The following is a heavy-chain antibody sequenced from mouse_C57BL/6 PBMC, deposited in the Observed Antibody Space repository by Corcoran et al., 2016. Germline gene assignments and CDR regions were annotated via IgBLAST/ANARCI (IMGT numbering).Heavy chain of an antibody. Sequence: QIQLVQSGPELKKPGETVKISCKASGYTFTTYGMSWVTQAPGKGLKWMGWINTYSGVPTYAADFKGRFAFSLETSASTAYLQINNLKNEDTATYFCAREVLRRLACFAYWGQGTLVTVSA. V-gene: IGHV9-3*01. J-gene: IGHJ3*01. CDR2: INTYSGVP. D-gene: IGHD2-4*01. CDR3: AREVLRRLACFAY. CDR1: GYTFTTYG.